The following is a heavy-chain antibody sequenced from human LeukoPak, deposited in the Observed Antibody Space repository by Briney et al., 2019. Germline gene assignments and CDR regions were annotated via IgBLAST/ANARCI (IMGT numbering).Heavy chain of an antibody. CDR3: AKGIYSSGWSYFDY. V-gene: IGHV3-23*01. CDR2: LSGSGITT. Sequence: GGSLRPSCAASGFTFSNSGMSWVRQAPGKGLEWVSTLSGSGITTYYADSVKGRFTISRDNSKNTLYLQMNSLRAEDTAVYYCAKGIYSSGWSYFDYWGHGTLVTVSS. J-gene: IGHJ4*01. CDR1: GFTFSNSG. D-gene: IGHD6-19*01.